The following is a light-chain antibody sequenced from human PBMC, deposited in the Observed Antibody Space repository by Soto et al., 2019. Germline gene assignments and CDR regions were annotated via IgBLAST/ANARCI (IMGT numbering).Light chain of an antibody. V-gene: IGKV3-15*01. J-gene: IGKJ2*01. Sequence: EIVMTQSPATLSVSPGERVTLSCRASQRVSRNFAWYRQKPGQAPTLVIYGASTRATGIPDRFSGSGSGTESTLTISSLQSEDFAVYYCQQYNNWPYTFGQGTKLEIK. CDR1: QRVSRN. CDR2: GAS. CDR3: QQYNNWPYT.